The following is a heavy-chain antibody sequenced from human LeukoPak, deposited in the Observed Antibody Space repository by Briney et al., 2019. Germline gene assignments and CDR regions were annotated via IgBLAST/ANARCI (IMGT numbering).Heavy chain of an antibody. D-gene: IGHD3-22*01. V-gene: IGHV3-23*01. J-gene: IGHJ4*02. CDR1: GFTFSSYA. CDR2: ISGSGGST. CDR3: AKDRPYYYDSSGYYHFDY. Sequence: EGSLRLSCAASGFTFSSYAMSWVRQAPGKGLEWVSAISGSGGSTYYADSVKGRFTISRDNSKNTLYLQMNSLRAEDTAVYYCAKDRPYYYDSSGYYHFDYWGQGTLVTVSS.